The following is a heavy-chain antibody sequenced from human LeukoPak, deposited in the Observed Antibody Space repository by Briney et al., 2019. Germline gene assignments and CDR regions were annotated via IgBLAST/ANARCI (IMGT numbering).Heavy chain of an antibody. J-gene: IGHJ4*02. CDR3: ANNLGYYYGSGSYPDY. V-gene: IGHV3-23*01. Sequence: GGSLRPSCAASGFTFSSYAMSWVRQAPGKGLEWVSAISGSGGSTYYADSVKGRFTISRDNSKNTLYLQMNSLRAEDTAVYYCANNLGYYYGSGSYPDYWGQGTLVTVSS. D-gene: IGHD3-10*01. CDR2: ISGSGGST. CDR1: GFTFSSYA.